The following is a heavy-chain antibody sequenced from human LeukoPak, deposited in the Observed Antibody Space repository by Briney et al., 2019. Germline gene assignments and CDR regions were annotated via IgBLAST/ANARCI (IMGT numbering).Heavy chain of an antibody. CDR2: IKQDGSEK. CDR3: ARVVTPYYYYMDV. CDR1: GFTFSSYW. J-gene: IGHJ6*03. V-gene: IGHV3-7*01. D-gene: IGHD2-21*02. Sequence: GGSLRLSCAASGFTFSSYWMSWVRQAPGKGLEWVANIKQDGSEKYYVDSVKGRFTISRDNAKNSLYLQMNSLRAEDTAVYYCARVVTPYYYYMDVWGKGTTVTISS.